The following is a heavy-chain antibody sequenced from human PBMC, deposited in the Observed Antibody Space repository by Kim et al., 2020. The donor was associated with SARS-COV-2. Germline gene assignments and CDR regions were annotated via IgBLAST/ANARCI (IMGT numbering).Heavy chain of an antibody. V-gene: IGHV3-23*01. J-gene: IGHJ6*02. CDR1: GFTFSSYA. D-gene: IGHD3-3*01. Sequence: GGSLRLSCAASGFTFSSYAMSWVRQAPGKGLEWVSAISGSGGSTYYADSVKGRFTISRDNSKNTLYLQMNSLRAEDTAVYYCAKDLYRGYDFWSGYWPNYGMDVWGQGTTVTVSS. CDR2: ISGSGGST. CDR3: AKDLYRGYDFWSGYWPNYGMDV.